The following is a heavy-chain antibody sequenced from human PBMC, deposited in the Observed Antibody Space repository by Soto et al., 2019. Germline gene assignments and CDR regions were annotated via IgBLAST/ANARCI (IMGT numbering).Heavy chain of an antibody. CDR1: GGSTSSDNY. D-gene: IGHD3-16*01. J-gene: IGHJ4*02. CDR2: IYYSGNT. CDR3: AREGGESSDGLYYFDS. Sequence: SETLSLTCTVSGGSTSSDNYWSWIRQPPGKGLEWIGHIYYSGNTDYNPSLKSRLAISIDTSKNQFPLKLSSVIAADTAVYFCAREGGESSDGLYYFDSWGQGSLVTVSS. V-gene: IGHV4-30-4*01.